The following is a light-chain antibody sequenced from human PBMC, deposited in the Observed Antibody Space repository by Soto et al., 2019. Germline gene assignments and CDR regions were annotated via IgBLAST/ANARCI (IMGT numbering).Light chain of an antibody. V-gene: IGLV2-23*02. J-gene: IGLJ1*01. CDR2: EVS. Sequence: QSVLAQPASVSGSPGQSITISCTGTSSDVGSYNLVSWYQQHPGKAPKLMTYEVSKRPSGVSNRFSGSKSGNTASLTISGLQAEDEADYYCCSDAGRSTFWVFGTVTKVTVL. CDR3: CSDAGRSTFWV. CDR1: SSDVGSYNL.